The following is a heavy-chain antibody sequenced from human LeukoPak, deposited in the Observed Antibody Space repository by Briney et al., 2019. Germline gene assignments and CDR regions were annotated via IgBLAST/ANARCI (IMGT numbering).Heavy chain of an antibody. D-gene: IGHD6-13*01. CDR1: GGSISSRSFY. Sequence: PSETLSLTCTVSGGSISSRSFYWGWIRQPPGKGLEWIGTFYYSGSTYYNPSLKSRVTISVDTSKNQFSLKLSSVTAADTAVYYCARHGDSSSWYSGPWFDPWGQGTLVTVSS. J-gene: IGHJ5*02. CDR2: FYYSGST. V-gene: IGHV4-39*01. CDR3: ARHGDSSSWYSGPWFDP.